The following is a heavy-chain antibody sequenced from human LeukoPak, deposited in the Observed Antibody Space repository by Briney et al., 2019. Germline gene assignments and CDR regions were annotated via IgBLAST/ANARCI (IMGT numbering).Heavy chain of an antibody. Sequence: GGSLRLSCAASGFTFSSYSMNWVRQAPGKGLEWASSISSSSSYIYYADSVKGRFTISRDNAKNSLYLQMNSLRAEDTAVYYCASRIAAAGKGVDIWGQGTMVTVSS. D-gene: IGHD6-13*01. CDR3: ASRIAAAGKGVDI. CDR1: GFTFSSYS. J-gene: IGHJ3*02. CDR2: ISSSSSYI. V-gene: IGHV3-21*01.